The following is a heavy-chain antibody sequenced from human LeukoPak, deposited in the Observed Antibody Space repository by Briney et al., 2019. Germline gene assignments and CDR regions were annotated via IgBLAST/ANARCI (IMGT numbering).Heavy chain of an antibody. CDR1: GSSISSFY. V-gene: IGHV4-59*12. CDR2: IYYSGST. Sequence: PSETLSLTCTVSGSSISSFYWSWIRQPPGRGLEWIGYIYYSGSTNYNPSLKSRVTMSVDTSKNQFSLKLSSVTAADTAVYYCARGRRWYSYGYGLFDYWGQGTLVTVSS. J-gene: IGHJ4*02. D-gene: IGHD5-18*01. CDR3: ARGRRWYSYGYGLFDY.